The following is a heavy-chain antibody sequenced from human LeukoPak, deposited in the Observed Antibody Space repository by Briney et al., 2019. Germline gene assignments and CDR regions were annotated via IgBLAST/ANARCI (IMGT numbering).Heavy chain of an antibody. V-gene: IGHV5-10-1*01. CDR3: ARQLDYYDKRDY. J-gene: IGHJ4*02. CDR2: IDPSDSYS. Sequence: HGESLRISCKGSGYSFTNYGISWVRQMPGKGLEWRGRIDPSDSYSNYGPSFQGHVTISADRSISTAYLQWRSLKASDTAMYYCARQLDYYDKRDYWGQGTLVTVAS. CDR1: GYSFTNYG. D-gene: IGHD3-22*01.